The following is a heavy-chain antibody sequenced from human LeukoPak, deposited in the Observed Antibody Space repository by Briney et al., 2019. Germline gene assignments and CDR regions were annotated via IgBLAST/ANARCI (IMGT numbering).Heavy chain of an antibody. CDR2: INPNSGGT. J-gene: IGHJ5*02. V-gene: IGHV1-2*02. CDR1: GYTFTGYY. Sequence: ASVKVSCKASGYTFTGYYMHWVRQAPGQGLEWMRWINPNSGGTNYAQKFQGRVTMTRDTSISTAYMELSRLRSDDTAVYYCARANDKDPFGVVIIRWFDPWGQGTLVTVSS. CDR3: ARANDKDPFGVVIIRWFDP. D-gene: IGHD3-3*01.